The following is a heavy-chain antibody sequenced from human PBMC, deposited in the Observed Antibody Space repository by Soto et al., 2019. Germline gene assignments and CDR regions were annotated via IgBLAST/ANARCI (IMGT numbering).Heavy chain of an antibody. CDR2: ISSSGSTI. V-gene: IGHV3-11*01. Sequence: GGSLRLSCAAAGVTFSDYYMSWIRLAPGKGLEWVSYISSSGSTIYYADSVKGRFTISRDNAKNSLYLQMNSLRAEDTAVYYCARLRYDSSGYYGDAFDIWGQGTMVTVSS. D-gene: IGHD3-22*01. CDR1: GVTFSDYY. CDR3: ARLRYDSSGYYGDAFDI. J-gene: IGHJ3*02.